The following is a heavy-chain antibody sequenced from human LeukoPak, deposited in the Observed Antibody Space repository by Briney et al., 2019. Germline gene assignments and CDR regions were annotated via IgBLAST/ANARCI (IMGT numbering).Heavy chain of an antibody. CDR1: GFTFSDDY. V-gene: IGHV3-11*06. Sequence: GGSLRLSCAASGFTFSDDYMTWIRQVPGKGLESIAYIGGSGSDTNYAGSVRGRFTISRDNARSSLFLQMNSLTAEDSAVYFCVRHTRTAAFWGQGAPVTVSS. CDR2: IGGSGSDT. CDR3: VRHTRTAAF. J-gene: IGHJ4*02. D-gene: IGHD2-15*01.